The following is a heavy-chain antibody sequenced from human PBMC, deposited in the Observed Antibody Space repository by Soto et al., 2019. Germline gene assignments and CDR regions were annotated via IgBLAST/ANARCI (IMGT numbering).Heavy chain of an antibody. V-gene: IGHV3-7*01. CDR3: AKWGGAASDY. J-gene: IGHJ4*02. D-gene: IGHD1-26*01. CDR1: GFSFSSYY. Sequence: LRLSCAASGFSFSSYYMSWVRQAQGKGLEWVANVNEDGSEKYYVDSVKGRFTVSRDNAKNSLYLQMNSLRAEDTAVYYCAKWGGAASDYWGQGTPVTVSS. CDR2: VNEDGSEK.